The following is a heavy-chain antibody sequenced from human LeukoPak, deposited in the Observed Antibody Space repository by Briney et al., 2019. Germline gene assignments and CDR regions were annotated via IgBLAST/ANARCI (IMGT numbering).Heavy chain of an antibody. CDR1: GGSISSSNW. CDR3: ARHQTYSSGPASPLNY. CDR2: IYHSGST. J-gene: IGHJ4*02. D-gene: IGHD6-19*01. Sequence: SETLSPTCAVSGGSISSSNWWSWVRQPPGKGLEWIGEIYHSGSTNYNPSLKSRVTISVDTSKNQFSLKLSSVTAADTAVYYCARHQTYSSGPASPLNYWGQGTLVTVSS. V-gene: IGHV4-4*02.